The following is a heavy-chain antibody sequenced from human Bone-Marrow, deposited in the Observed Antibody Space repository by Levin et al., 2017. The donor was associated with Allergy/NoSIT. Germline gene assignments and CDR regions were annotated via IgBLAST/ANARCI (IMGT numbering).Heavy chain of an antibody. Sequence: PGESLKISCAASGLTFSDYYMTWIRQVPGKGLEWVSYITNSGSGTYYADSVKGRFTISRDNAKDTLFLQMNSLRAEDTAVYYCAKERVGRFEDWGQGTLVTVSS. CDR1: GLTFSDYY. CDR3: AKERVGRFED. J-gene: IGHJ4*02. CDR2: ITNSGSGT. D-gene: IGHD1-26*01. V-gene: IGHV3-11*01.